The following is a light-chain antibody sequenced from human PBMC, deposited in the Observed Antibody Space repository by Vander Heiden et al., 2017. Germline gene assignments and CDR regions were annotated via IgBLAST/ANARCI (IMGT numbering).Light chain of an antibody. V-gene: IGKV1-39*01. J-gene: IGKJ4*01. CDR1: QSISNY. CDR3: QQSYSAPPT. CDR2: GAS. Sequence: DIQMTKSPSSLSASVGDRVIITCRASQSISNYLNWYQQKPGKAPKLLIYGASSLQSGVPSRFSGSGSGTDFTLTISSLQPQDFATYYCQQSYSAPPTFGGGTKVEIK.